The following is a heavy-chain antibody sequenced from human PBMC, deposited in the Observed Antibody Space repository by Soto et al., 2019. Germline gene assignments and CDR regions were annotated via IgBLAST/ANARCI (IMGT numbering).Heavy chain of an antibody. V-gene: IGHV4-59*08. CDR3: VRQGIDYLHGLVDV. J-gene: IGHJ6*02. CDR2: VYYTGDT. Sequence: QVQLQQSGPRLVKPSETLSLTCTVSSGPDRSHNWGWIRQPPGRGLEWIGYVYYTGDTAYNPSLRGRGTIAADTSTNDISLPLNSVTAADTAVYYCVRQGIDYLHGLVDVWGQGTTVSVSS. D-gene: IGHD4-17*01. CDR1: SGPDRSHN.